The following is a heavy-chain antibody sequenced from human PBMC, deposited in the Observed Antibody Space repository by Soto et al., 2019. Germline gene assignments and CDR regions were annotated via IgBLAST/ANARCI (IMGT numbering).Heavy chain of an antibody. CDR3: ARGREYCSGGSCYYRHQWFDP. CDR1: GYTFTRYD. D-gene: IGHD2-15*01. J-gene: IGHJ5*02. V-gene: IGHV1-8*01. Sequence: ASVKVSCKASGYTFTRYDINWVRQATGQGLEWMGWMNPNSGNTGYTQKFQGRVTMTRNTSISTAYMELSSLRSEDTAVYYCARGREYCSGGSCYYRHQWFDPWGQGTLVTVSS. CDR2: MNPNSGNT.